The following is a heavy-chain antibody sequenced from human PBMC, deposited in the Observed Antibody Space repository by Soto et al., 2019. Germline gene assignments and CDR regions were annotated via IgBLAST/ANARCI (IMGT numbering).Heavy chain of an antibody. J-gene: IGHJ4*02. Sequence: VQVVQSGAEVKKPGSSVKVSCKASGGTFSSFAFTWVRQAPGQGLEWMGGVIPLFGPPTYSQSFQGRVTITAVASTGAVYMELSSLTSGDTAVYFCATDLVGSGGPYYVAWWGQGTLVTVCS. CDR1: GGTFSSFA. CDR2: VIPLFGPP. CDR3: ATDLVGSGGPYYVAW. V-gene: IGHV1-69*12. D-gene: IGHD3-16*01.